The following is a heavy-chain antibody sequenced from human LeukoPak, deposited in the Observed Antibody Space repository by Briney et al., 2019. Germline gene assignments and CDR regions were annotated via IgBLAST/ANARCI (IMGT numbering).Heavy chain of an antibody. J-gene: IGHJ4*02. CDR2: ISGSGANT. D-gene: IGHD1-26*01. CDR1: GFTFSVYA. Sequence: PGGSLRLSCAASGFTFSVYAMSWVRQAPGKGQEWVSGISGSGANTHYADSVKGRFTISRDSSQNTLYLQMNSLRAEDTATYYCAKGASGSYCPDYWGQGTLVTVSS. CDR3: AKGASGSYCPDY. V-gene: IGHV3-23*01.